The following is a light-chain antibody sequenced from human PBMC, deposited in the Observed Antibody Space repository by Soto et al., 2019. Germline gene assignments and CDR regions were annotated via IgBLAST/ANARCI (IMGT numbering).Light chain of an antibody. Sequence: EIVLTQSPATLSLSPGERATLSCRASQSASSYLAWYQQKPGQAPRLLIYDASNRATGIPARFSGSGSGTDFTLTISSIEPDDFAVYYCQQRSDWPSTFGGGTKVQIK. J-gene: IGKJ4*01. CDR2: DAS. V-gene: IGKV3-11*01. CDR1: QSASSY. CDR3: QQRSDWPST.